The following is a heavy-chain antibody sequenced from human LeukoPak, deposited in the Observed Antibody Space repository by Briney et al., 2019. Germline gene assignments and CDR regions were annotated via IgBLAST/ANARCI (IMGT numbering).Heavy chain of an antibody. J-gene: IGHJ2*01. CDR2: IYHSGST. D-gene: IGHD3-10*01. CDR1: GDSISSGYY. CDR3: ARNSTSWSFDL. V-gene: IGHV4-38-2*01. Sequence: SETLSLTCDVSGDSISSGYYWGWIRQPPGRGLEWIGTIYHSGSTYYNPSLKSRVTISADTSKNQFSLTLNSVTAADTAVYYCARNSTSWSFDLRGRGTLVTVSS.